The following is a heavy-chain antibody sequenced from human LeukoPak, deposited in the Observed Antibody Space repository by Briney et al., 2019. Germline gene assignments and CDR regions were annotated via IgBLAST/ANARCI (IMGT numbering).Heavy chain of an antibody. Sequence: ASVKVSCKASGYTFTSYGISWVRQAPGQGLEWMGRISAYNGNTNYAQKLQGRVTMTTDTSTSTAYMELRSLRSDDTAVYYCAREGPFRDGYNKYYFDYWGQGTLVTVSS. V-gene: IGHV1-18*01. CDR2: ISAYNGNT. CDR1: GYTFTSYG. J-gene: IGHJ4*02. D-gene: IGHD5-24*01. CDR3: AREGPFRDGYNKYYFDY.